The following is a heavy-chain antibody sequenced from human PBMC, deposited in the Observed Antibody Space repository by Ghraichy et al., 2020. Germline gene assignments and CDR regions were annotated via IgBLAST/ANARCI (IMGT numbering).Heavy chain of an antibody. V-gene: IGHV5-51*01. CDR2: INPVDSDT. CDR1: GYSFNSHW. D-gene: IGHD2-15*01. CDR3: ARRYCSGGTCYYFDF. Sequence: GESLNISCKGSGYSFNSHWIGWVRQMPGQGPEWMGIINPVDSDTRYSPSFQGQVTISADKSISTAYLQWNSLKASDTAMYYCARRYCSGGTCYYFDFWGQGTLVTVSS. J-gene: IGHJ4*02.